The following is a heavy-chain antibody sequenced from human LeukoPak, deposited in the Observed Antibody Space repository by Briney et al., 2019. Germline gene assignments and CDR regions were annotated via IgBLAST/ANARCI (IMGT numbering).Heavy chain of an antibody. CDR1: GGSISNNGYY. CDR2: IYYSGST. V-gene: IGHV4-39*02. CDR3: VRDLLNEGNHLDY. J-gene: IGHJ4*02. Sequence: SETLSLTCTVFGGSISNNGYYWGWIRQPPGKNLEWIGNIYYSGSTYYNPSLKSRVTIPVDTSKNQFSLKLSSVTAADTAVYYCVRDLLNEGNHLDYWGQGTLVTVSS. D-gene: IGHD4-23*01.